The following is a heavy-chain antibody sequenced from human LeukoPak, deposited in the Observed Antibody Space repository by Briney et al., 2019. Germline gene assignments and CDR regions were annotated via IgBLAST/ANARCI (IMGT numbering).Heavy chain of an antibody. CDR3: ARGGPLKYYYDSSGYPSYYYYYGMDV. CDR2: IYYSGST. CDR1: GGSISSYY. V-gene: IGHV4-59*01. Sequence: TSETLSLTCTASGGSISSYYWSWIRQPPGKGLEWIGYIYYSGSTNYNPSLKSRVTISVDTSKNQFSLKLSSVTAADTAVYYCARGGPLKYYYDSSGYPSYYYYYGMDVWGQGTTVTVSS. J-gene: IGHJ6*02. D-gene: IGHD3-22*01.